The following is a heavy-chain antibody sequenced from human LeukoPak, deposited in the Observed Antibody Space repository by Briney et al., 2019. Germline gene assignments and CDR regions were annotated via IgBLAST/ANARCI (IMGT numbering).Heavy chain of an antibody. D-gene: IGHD3-10*01. Sequence: GGSLRLSCAASGFTFDDYAMHWVRQAPGKGLEWVSGISWNSGIIDYADSVKGRFTISRDNAKNSLYLRMNSLRAEDTALYYCAKAPYGSGSFFFDYWGQGTLVTVSS. CDR2: ISWNSGII. CDR3: AKAPYGSGSFFFDY. V-gene: IGHV3-9*01. J-gene: IGHJ4*02. CDR1: GFTFDDYA.